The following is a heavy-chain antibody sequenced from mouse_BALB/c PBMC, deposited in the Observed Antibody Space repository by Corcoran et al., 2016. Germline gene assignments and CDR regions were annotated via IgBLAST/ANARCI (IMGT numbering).Heavy chain of an antibody. V-gene: IGHV1S136*01. Sequence: EVQLQQSGPELVKPGASVKMSCKASGYTFTSYVLHWVKQKPGQGLEWIGYINPYNDGTKYNEKFKGKATLTSDKSSSTAYMELSSLTSEDSAVYYCARLYPGIAMDYWGQGTSVTVSS. CDR2: INPYNDGT. J-gene: IGHJ4*01. CDR3: ARLYPGIAMDY. CDR1: GYTFTSYV.